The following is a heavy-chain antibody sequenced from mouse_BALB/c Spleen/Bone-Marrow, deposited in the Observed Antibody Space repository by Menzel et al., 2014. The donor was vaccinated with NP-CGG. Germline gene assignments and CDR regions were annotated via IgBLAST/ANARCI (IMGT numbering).Heavy chain of an antibody. CDR3: ARGSYYEGAMDY. J-gene: IGHJ4*01. CDR2: IWAGGST. V-gene: IGHV2-9*02. D-gene: IGHD1-1*01. CDR1: GFSLTSYG. Sequence: VQRVESGPGLVAPSQSLSITCTVSGFSLTSYGVHWVRQPPGKVLEWLGVIWAGGSTDYNSALMSRLCISKDNSKSQVFLKMNSLQTDDTAMYYCARGSYYEGAMDYWGQGTSVTVSS.